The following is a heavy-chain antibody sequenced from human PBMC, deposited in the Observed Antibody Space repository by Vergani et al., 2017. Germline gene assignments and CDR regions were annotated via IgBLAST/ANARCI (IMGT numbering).Heavy chain of an antibody. Sequence: QVQLVESGGGVVQPGRSLRLSCAASGFTFSSYGMHWVRQAPGKGLEWVAVIWYDGSNKYYADSVKGRFTISRDNSKNTLYLQMNSLRAEDTAVYYCAREPSYHYCSSTSCPTLDYWGQGTLVTVSS. CDR1: GFTFSSYG. V-gene: IGHV3-33*01. J-gene: IGHJ4*02. CDR2: IWYDGSNK. CDR3: AREPSYHYCSSTSCPTLDY. D-gene: IGHD2-2*01.